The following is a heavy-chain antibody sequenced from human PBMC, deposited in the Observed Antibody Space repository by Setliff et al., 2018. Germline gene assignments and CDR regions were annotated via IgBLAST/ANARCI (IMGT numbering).Heavy chain of an antibody. CDR3: ARLTPMADFDY. J-gene: IGHJ4*02. CDR2: IYPGDSDT. CDR1: GYSFGNYW. V-gene: IGHV5-51*01. Sequence: GESLKISCKGSGYSFGNYWIAWVRQMPGKGLEWMGVIYPGDSDTRYSPSFQGQVTISADKSISTAYLQWSSLEASDTAMYYCARLTPMADFDYWGQGTLVTVSS. D-gene: IGHD5-18*01.